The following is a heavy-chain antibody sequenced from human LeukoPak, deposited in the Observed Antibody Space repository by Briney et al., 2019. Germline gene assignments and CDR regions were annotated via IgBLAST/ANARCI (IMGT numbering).Heavy chain of an antibody. V-gene: IGHV4-39*01. D-gene: IGHD6-19*01. CDR2: IYYSGST. CDR3: ARQISGPAVAGIGFDY. CDR1: GGSISSSSYY. J-gene: IGHJ4*02. Sequence: PSETLSLTCTVSGGSISSSSYYWGWIRQPPGKGLEWIGSIYYSGSTYYNPSLKSRVTISVDTSKNQFSLKLSSVAAADTAVYYCARQISGPAVAGIGFDYWGQGTLVTVSS.